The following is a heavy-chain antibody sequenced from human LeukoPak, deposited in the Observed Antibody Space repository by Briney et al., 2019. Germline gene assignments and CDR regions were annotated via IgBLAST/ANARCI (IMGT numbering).Heavy chain of an antibody. CDR3: AREGSGWSLDYYYYMDV. D-gene: IGHD6-19*01. J-gene: IGHJ6*03. Sequence: SETLSLTCAVYGGSFSGYYWSWIRQPPGKGLEWIGEINHSGSTNYNPSLKSRVTISVDTSKNQFSLKLSSVTAADTAVYYCAREGSGWSLDYYYYMDVWGKGTTVTISS. CDR1: GGSFSGYY. CDR2: INHSGST. V-gene: IGHV4-34*01.